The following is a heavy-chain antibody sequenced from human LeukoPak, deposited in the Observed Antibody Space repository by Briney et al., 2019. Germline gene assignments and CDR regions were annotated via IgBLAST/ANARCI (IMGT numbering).Heavy chain of an antibody. J-gene: IGHJ4*02. D-gene: IGHD3-22*01. Sequence: ASVKVSCKASGYTLTSYGISWVRQAPGQGLEWMGWINPNSGGTNYAQKFQGRVTMTRDTSISTAYMELSRLRSDDTAVYYCARDRAATMIVVVITGFDYWGQGTLVTVSS. V-gene: IGHV1-2*02. CDR1: GYTLTSYG. CDR2: INPNSGGT. CDR3: ARDRAATMIVVVITGFDY.